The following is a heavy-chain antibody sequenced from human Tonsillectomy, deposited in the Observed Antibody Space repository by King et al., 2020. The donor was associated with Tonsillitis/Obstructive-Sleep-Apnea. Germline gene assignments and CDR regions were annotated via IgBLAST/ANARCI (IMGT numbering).Heavy chain of an antibody. CDR2: IDPSDCYT. J-gene: IGHJ5*02. V-gene: IGHV5-10-1*01. CDR3: ARRSEDGIAVLFDP. D-gene: IGHD6-19*01. CDR1: GYSFTSYW. Sequence: VQLVESGAEVKKPGESLRISCKGSGYSFTSYWISWVRQMPGKGLEWMGRIDPSDCYTNSSPSFQGQVTSSADKSISTAYLQWGSLKASDTAMYYCARRSEDGIAVLFDPWGQGTLVTVSS.